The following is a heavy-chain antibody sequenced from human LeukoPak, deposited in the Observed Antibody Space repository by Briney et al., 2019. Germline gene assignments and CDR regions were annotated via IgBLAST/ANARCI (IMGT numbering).Heavy chain of an antibody. CDR3: ARDYCSSTSCLFDY. Sequence: ASVKVSCKASGYTFTGYHMHWVRQAPGQGLEWMGRINPNSGDTNYARNFQGRVTMTRDTSISTAYMELSRLRSDGTAVYYCARDYCSSTSCLFDYWGQGTLVTVSS. J-gene: IGHJ4*02. V-gene: IGHV1-2*06. CDR1: GYTFTGYH. D-gene: IGHD2-2*01. CDR2: INPNSGDT.